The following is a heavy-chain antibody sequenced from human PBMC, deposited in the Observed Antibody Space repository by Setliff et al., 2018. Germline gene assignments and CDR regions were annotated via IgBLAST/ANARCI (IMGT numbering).Heavy chain of an antibody. CDR2: IYYSGST. Sequence: PSETLSLTCTVSDVSISGYYWSWIRQPPGKGLEWIGSIYYSGSTNYNPSLKTRVTISVDTSKNQFSLKLSSVTAADTAVYYCARVGVDTAMVFDYWGQGTLVTVSS. CDR1: DVSISGYY. V-gene: IGHV4-59*08. D-gene: IGHD5-18*01. CDR3: ARVGVDTAMVFDY. J-gene: IGHJ4*02.